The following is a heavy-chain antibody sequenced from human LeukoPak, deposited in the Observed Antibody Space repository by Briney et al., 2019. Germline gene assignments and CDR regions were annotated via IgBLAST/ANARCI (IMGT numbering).Heavy chain of an antibody. CDR2: INHSGST. CDR3: ARGEMATIEDAFDI. CDR1: GGSFSGYY. Sequence: SETLSLACAVYGGSFSGYYWSWIRQPPGNGLEWIGEINHSGSTNYNPSLKSRVTISVDTSKNQFSLKLSSVTAADTAVYYCARGEMATIEDAFDIWGQGTMVTVSS. D-gene: IGHD5-24*01. V-gene: IGHV4-34*01. J-gene: IGHJ3*02.